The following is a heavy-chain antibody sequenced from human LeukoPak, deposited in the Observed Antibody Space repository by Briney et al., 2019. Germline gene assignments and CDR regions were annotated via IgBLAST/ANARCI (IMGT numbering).Heavy chain of an antibody. CDR2: IYYSGST. CDR3: ASGYCGGACQLGGVDM. J-gene: IGHJ3*02. Sequence: SETLSLTCTGSGGSISSYYWSWIRQPQGQGLEWIGYIYYSGSTNYNPSIKSRVTISLDTSGNQFSMKLSSVTAADTAVYYCASGYCGGACQLGGVDMWGQGTMVTVSS. V-gene: IGHV4-59*01. D-gene: IGHD2-21*02. CDR1: GGSISSYY.